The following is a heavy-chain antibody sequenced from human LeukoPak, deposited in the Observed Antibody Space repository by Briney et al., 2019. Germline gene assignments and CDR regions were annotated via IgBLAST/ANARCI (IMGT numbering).Heavy chain of an antibody. Sequence: GGSLRLSCEASGFTFSSAAMTWVRQAPGKGLQWVSLISNSGANTYYADSVKGRFTISRDDSKNTLYLLMDSLRAEDTAAYYCAKDIQAANWGQGTLVTVSS. CDR3: AKDIQAAN. CDR1: GFTFSSAA. J-gene: IGHJ4*02. V-gene: IGHV3-23*01. D-gene: IGHD5-18*01. CDR2: ISNSGANT.